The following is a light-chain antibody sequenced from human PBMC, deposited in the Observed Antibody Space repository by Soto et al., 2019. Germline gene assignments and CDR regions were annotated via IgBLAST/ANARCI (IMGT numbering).Light chain of an antibody. CDR2: YDD. V-gene: IGLV1-36*01. CDR1: SSNIGNNA. CDR3: GTWDSSLSVFHV. J-gene: IGLJ1*01. Sequence: QSVLTQPPSVSEAPRQRVTISCSGSSSNIGNNAVNWYQQLPGKAPKLLIYYDDLLPSGVSDRFSGSRSGTSASLAISGLQSEDEADYYCGTWDSSLSVFHVSGTGTKVTVL.